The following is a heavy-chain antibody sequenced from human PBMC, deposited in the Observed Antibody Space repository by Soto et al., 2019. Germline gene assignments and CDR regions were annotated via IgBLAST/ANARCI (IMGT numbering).Heavy chain of an antibody. D-gene: IGHD6-19*01. Sequence: SETLSLTCAVYGGSFSGYYWSWIRQPPGKGLEWIGEINHSGSTNYNPSLKSRVTISVDTSKNQFSLKLSSVTAADTAVYYCARVWGYSRGLVDYWGQGTLVTVSS. CDR1: GGSFSGYY. CDR3: ARVWGYSRGLVDY. J-gene: IGHJ4*02. V-gene: IGHV4-34*01. CDR2: INHSGST.